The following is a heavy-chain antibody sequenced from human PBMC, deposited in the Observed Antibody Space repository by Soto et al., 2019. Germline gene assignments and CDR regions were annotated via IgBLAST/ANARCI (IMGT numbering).Heavy chain of an antibody. CDR3: ARFAREENPKVGSWYYFDY. V-gene: IGHV4-30-2*05. J-gene: IGHJ4*02. CDR2: IYHSGST. Sequence: SETLSLTCAVSGGSISSGGYSWSWIRQPPGKGLEWIGYIYHSGSTYYNPSLKSRVTISVDTSKNQFSLKLSSVTAADTAVYYCARFAREENPKVGSWYYFDYWGQGTRVT. D-gene: IGHD6-13*01. CDR1: GGSISSGGYS.